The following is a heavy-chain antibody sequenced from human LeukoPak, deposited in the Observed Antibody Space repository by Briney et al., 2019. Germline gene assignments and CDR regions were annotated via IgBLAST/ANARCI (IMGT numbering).Heavy chain of an antibody. D-gene: IGHD2-15*01. V-gene: IGHV3-48*03. Sequence: GGSLRLSCAASGFTFSSYAMNWVRQAPGKGLEWVSYISPSGRTMYYTDSVKGRFTISTDNAKSSLYLQMNSLRAEDTAVYYCGRGGYCSGGTCYRFNAFDIWGQGTTVTVSS. CDR3: GRGGYCSGGTCYRFNAFDI. CDR2: ISPSGRTM. CDR1: GFTFSSYA. J-gene: IGHJ3*02.